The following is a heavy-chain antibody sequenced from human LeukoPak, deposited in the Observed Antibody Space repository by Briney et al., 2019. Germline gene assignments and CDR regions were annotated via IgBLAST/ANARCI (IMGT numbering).Heavy chain of an antibody. V-gene: IGHV3-23*01. J-gene: IGHJ4*02. CDR3: AKEIFSGLLYIDY. D-gene: IGHD5-12*01. CDR1: GFTFSSSS. Sequence: GGSLRLSCAASGFTFSSSSISWVRQAPGKGLEWVSAIADAVGSTHYADSVKGRFTISSDNSKNTVYLQMNSLRPEDMAVYYCAKEIFSGLLYIDYWGQGTLVTVSS. CDR2: IADAVGST.